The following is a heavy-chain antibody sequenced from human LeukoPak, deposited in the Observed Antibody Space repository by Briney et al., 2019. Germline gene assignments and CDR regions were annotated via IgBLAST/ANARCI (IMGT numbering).Heavy chain of an antibody. V-gene: IGHV3-21*01. CDR1: GFTFSSYS. CDR3: ARDLDPFGVVSPFDY. J-gene: IGHJ4*02. CDR2: ISSSSSYI. Sequence: GGSLRLSCAASGFTFSSYSMNWVRQAPGKGLEWVSSISSSSSYIYYADSVKGRFTISRDNAKNSLYLQMNSLRAEDTAVYYCARDLDPFGVVSPFDYWGQGTLVTVSS. D-gene: IGHD3-3*01.